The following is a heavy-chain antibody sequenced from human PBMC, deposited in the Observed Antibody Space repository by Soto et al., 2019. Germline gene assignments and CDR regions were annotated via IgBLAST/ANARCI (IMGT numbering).Heavy chain of an antibody. V-gene: IGHV1-69*08. J-gene: IGHJ4*02. D-gene: IGHD6-19*01. CDR1: GGTFSSYT. CDR2: IIPILGIA. CDR3: ARDRRLSSGWYYFDY. Sequence: QVQLVQSGAEVKKPGSSVKVSCKASGGTFSSYTISWVRQAPGQGLEWLGRIIPILGIANYAQKFQGRVTITADKSTSTAYMELSSLRSEDTAVYYCARDRRLSSGWYYFDYLGQGTLVTVSS.